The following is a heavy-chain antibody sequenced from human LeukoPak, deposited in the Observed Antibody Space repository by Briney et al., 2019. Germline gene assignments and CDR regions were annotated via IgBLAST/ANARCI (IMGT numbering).Heavy chain of an antibody. D-gene: IGHD2-21*01. V-gene: IGHV4-4*07. CDR2: IYTSGST. Sequence: PSETLSLTCTVSGGSISSYYWSWIRQPAGKGLEWIGRIYTSGSTNYNPSLKSRVTMSVDTSKNQFSLKLSSVTAADTAVYYCARVIRQSDSEYYFDYWGQGTLVTVSS. CDR1: GGSISSYY. CDR3: ARVIRQSDSEYYFDY. J-gene: IGHJ4*02.